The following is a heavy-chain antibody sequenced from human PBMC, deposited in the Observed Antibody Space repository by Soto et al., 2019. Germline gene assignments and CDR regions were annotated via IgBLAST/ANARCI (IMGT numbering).Heavy chain of an antibody. J-gene: IGHJ6*01. CDR1: GFAFSSYG. V-gene: IGHV3-33*01. D-gene: IGHD6-13*01. Sequence: QVQLVQSGGGVVQPGGSLRLSCAASGFAFSSYGMHWVRQAPGKGLEWVAVIWYDGSKIYYADSVKGRFTISRDNSKSTLYLQMNSLRAEDTAVYYCARPLEQHQLGFGMDVWSQGSPVTVSS. CDR3: ARPLEQHQLGFGMDV. CDR2: IWYDGSKI.